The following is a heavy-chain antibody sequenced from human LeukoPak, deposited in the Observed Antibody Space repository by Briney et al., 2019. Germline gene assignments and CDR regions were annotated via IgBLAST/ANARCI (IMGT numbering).Heavy chain of an antibody. D-gene: IGHD4-17*01. J-gene: IGHJ4*02. CDR2: ISGSGAST. CDR3: AKGGYGDFRGDY. Sequence: GGSLRLSCAASGFTFSSYGMHWVRQAPGKGLEWVSGISGSGASTYYADSVKGRFIISRDNSKNTLYLQMNSLRAEDTAVYYCAKGGYGDFRGDYWGQGTLVTVSS. V-gene: IGHV3-23*01. CDR1: GFTFSSYG.